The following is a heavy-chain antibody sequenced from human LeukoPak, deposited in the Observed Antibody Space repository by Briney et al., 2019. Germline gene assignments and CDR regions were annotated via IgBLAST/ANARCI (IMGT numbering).Heavy chain of an antibody. Sequence: ASVKVSCKASGYTFTSYAMHWVRQAPGQRLEWMGWINAGNGNTKYSQKFQGRVTITRDTSASTAYMELSSLRSEDTAVYYCARGRGYSGYDFLDYWGQGTLVTASS. CDR1: GYTFTSYA. V-gene: IGHV1-3*01. D-gene: IGHD5-12*01. CDR2: INAGNGNT. J-gene: IGHJ4*02. CDR3: ARGRGYSGYDFLDY.